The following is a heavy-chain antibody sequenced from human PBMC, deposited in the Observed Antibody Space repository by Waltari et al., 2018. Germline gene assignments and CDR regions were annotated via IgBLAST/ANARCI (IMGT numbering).Heavy chain of an antibody. V-gene: IGHV4-59*01. CDR3: ARDGGNDAFDI. CDR2: IYYSGST. Sequence: QVQLQESGPGLVKPSETLSLTCTVSGGSISSYYWSWIRQPPGKGLEWIGYIYYSGSTTYNPSLKSRVTISVDTSKNQFSLKLSAVTAADTAVYYCARDGGNDAFDIWGQGTMVTVSS. D-gene: IGHD2-15*01. CDR1: GGSISSYY. J-gene: IGHJ3*02.